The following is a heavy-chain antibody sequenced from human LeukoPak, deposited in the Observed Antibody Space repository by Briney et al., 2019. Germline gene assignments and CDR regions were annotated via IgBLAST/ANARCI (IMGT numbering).Heavy chain of an antibody. CDR1: GGSFSRYY. J-gene: IGHJ4*02. D-gene: IGHD2-21*02. CDR2: INHSGST. Sequence: PSETLSLTCAVYGGSFSRYYWSWIRQPPGKGLEWIGGINHSGSTNYNPSLKSRVTISVDTSKNQFSLKLSSVTAADTAVYYCARGGFYCGGDCYVDYWGQGTLVTVSS. V-gene: IGHV4-34*01. CDR3: ARGGFYCGGDCYVDY.